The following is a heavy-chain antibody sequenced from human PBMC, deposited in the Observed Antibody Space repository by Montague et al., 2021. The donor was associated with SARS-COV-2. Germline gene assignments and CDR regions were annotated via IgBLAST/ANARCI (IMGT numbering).Heavy chain of an antibody. J-gene: IGHJ5*02. V-gene: IGHV4-61*01. CDR2: IYDSGST. Sequence: SETLSLTCTVTGDSVISDKYYWSWIRQPPGKGLEWIGFIYDSGSTSYNPSLHSRVTITIDTSKNQFSLNLMSVTPVDTAVYYCVKGSGYPWGQGTLVTVSS. D-gene: IGHD3-22*01. CDR3: VKGSGYP. CDR1: GDSVISDKYY.